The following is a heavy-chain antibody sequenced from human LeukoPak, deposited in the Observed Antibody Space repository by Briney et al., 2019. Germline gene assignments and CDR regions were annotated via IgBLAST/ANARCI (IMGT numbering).Heavy chain of an antibody. CDR3: ARAEGYSSYSYYYYMDV. CDR2: IYYSGST. CDR1: GGSISSSSYY. Sequence: SETLSLTCTVSGGSISSSSYYWGWIRQPPGKGLEWIGSIYYSGSTYYNPSLKSRVTISVDTSKNQFSLKLSSVTAADTAVYYCARAEGYSSYSYYYYMDVWGKGTTVTVSS. D-gene: IGHD6-6*01. J-gene: IGHJ6*03. V-gene: IGHV4-39*07.